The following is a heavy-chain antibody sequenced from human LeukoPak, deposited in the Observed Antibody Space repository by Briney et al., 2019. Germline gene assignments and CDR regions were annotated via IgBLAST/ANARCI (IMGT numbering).Heavy chain of an antibody. D-gene: IGHD4-17*01. CDR1: GFTFSSYG. CDR3: ARDADYGEDAFDI. Sequence: GGSLRLSCAASGFTFSSYGMHWVRQAPGKGLEWVAVIWYDGSNKYYADSVKGRFTISRDNSKNTLYLQMNSLRAEDTAVYYCARDADYGEDAFDIWGQGAMVTVSS. J-gene: IGHJ3*02. CDR2: IWYDGSNK. V-gene: IGHV3-33*01.